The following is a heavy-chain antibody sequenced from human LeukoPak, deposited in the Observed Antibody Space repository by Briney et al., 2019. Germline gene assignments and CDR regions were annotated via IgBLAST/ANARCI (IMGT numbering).Heavy chain of an antibody. CDR3: ASQEEAVWPEPLDY. CDR2: ISTSSIYI. Sequence: GGSLRLSCAASGLTFSTYWMSWVRQAPGKGLEWVSSISTSSIYIYYADSVKGRFTVSRDNAKNSLYLQMNSLRAEDTAVYYCASQEEAVWPEPLDYWGQGTLVTVSS. CDR1: GLTFSTYW. J-gene: IGHJ4*02. D-gene: IGHD1-14*01. V-gene: IGHV3-21*01.